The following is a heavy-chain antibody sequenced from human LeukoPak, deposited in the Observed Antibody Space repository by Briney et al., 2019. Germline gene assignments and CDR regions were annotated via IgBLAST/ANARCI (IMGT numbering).Heavy chain of an antibody. J-gene: IGHJ4*02. Sequence: PGGSLRLSCAASGFTFSSYEMNWVRQAPGKGLEWVSYISSSGSIIYYADSVKGRFTISRDNAKNSLYLQMNSLRAEDTAVYYCARVPYGDYPHYFDYWGQGTLVTVSS. CDR1: GFTFSSYE. V-gene: IGHV3-48*03. CDR2: ISSSGSII. CDR3: ARVPYGDYPHYFDY. D-gene: IGHD4-17*01.